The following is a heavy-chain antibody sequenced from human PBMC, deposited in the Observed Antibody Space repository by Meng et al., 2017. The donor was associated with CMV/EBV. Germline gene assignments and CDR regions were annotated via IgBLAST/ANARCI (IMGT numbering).Heavy chain of an antibody. V-gene: IGHV3-73*01. CDR2: IRSKANSYAT. CDR1: GFTFSSYA. J-gene: IGHJ6*02. Sequence: GESLKISCAASGFTFSSYAMSWVRQASGKGLEWVGRIRSKANSYATAYAASVKGRFTISRDDSKNTAYLQMNSLKTEDTAVYYCTRLAPVDCSSTSCYSPIGYYYGMDVWGQGTTVTVSS. D-gene: IGHD2-2*01. CDR3: TRLAPVDCSSTSCYSPIGYYYGMDV.